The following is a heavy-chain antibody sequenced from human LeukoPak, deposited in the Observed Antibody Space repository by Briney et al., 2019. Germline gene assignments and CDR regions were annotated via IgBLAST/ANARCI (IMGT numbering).Heavy chain of an antibody. J-gene: IGHJ4*02. V-gene: IGHV4-38-2*02. D-gene: IGHD3-9*01. CDR2: IHHSGRT. CDR3: ARSKDILTGYCFDY. Sequence: SETLSLTCTVSGYSISSSSYWGWIRQPPGKGLEWIGSIHHSGRTFYNPSLKSRVTISVDTSKNQFSLNLTSVTAADTAVYYCARSKDILTGYCFDYWGQGTLVTVSS. CDR1: GYSISSSSY.